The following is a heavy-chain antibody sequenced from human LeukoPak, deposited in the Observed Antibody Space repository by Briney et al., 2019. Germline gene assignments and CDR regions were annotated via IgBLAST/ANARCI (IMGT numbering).Heavy chain of an antibody. Sequence: GGSLRLSCAASGFTFSDYYMSWIRQAPGKGLEWVSYISSSGSTIYYADSVKGRFTISRDNSKTTLYLQMNSLRAEDTAVYYCTKDVPTAYFDYWGQGTLVTVSS. CDR2: ISSSGSTI. V-gene: IGHV3-11*04. J-gene: IGHJ4*02. CDR3: TKDVPTAYFDY. CDR1: GFTFSDYY. D-gene: IGHD2-2*01.